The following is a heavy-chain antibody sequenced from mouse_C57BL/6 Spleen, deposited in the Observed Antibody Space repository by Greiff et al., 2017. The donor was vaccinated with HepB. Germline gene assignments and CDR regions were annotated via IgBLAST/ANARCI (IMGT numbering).Heavy chain of an antibody. CDR3: ARGTAQATFAWFAY. D-gene: IGHD3-2*02. CDR1: GYAFSSSW. CDR2: IYPGDGDT. V-gene: IGHV1-82*01. Sequence: VQLQQSGPELVKPGASVKISCKASGYAFSSSWMNWVKQRPGKGLEWIGRIYPGDGDTNYNGKFKGKATLTADKSSSTAYMQLSSLTSEDSAVYFCARGTAQATFAWFAYWGQGTLVTVSA. J-gene: IGHJ3*01.